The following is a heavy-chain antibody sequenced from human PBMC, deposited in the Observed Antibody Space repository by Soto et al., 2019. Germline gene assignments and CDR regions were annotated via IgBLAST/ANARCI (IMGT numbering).Heavy chain of an antibody. CDR3: ARKDIVVVPAPEDYYYGMDV. Sequence: SVKVSCKASGGTFSSYAISWVQQAPGQGLEWMGGIIPIFGTANYAQKFQGRVTITADESTSTAYMELSSLRSEDTAVYYCARKDIVVVPAPEDYYYGMDVWGQGTTVTVSS. D-gene: IGHD2-2*01. V-gene: IGHV1-69*13. J-gene: IGHJ6*02. CDR1: GGTFSSYA. CDR2: IIPIFGTA.